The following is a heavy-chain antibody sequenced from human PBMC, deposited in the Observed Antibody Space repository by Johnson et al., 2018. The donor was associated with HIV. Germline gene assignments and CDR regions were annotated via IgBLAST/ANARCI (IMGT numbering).Heavy chain of an antibody. V-gene: IGHV3-30-3*01. J-gene: IGHJ3*01. CDR3: ASLGYTSGWIVSDDGFDV. CDR2: ISYDGSNK. CDR1: GFTFSSYA. D-gene: IGHD6-19*01. Sequence: QVLLVESGGGVVQPGRSLRLSCAAFGFTFSSYAMNWVRQAPGKGLEWAAVISYDGSNKHYADSVKGRVTISRDNSMNTLYLQMNSLRPEDTAVYYCASLGYTSGWIVSDDGFDVWGQGTLVTVSS.